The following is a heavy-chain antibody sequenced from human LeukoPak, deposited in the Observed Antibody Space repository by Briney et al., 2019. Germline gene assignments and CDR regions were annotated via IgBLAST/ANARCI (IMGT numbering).Heavy chain of an antibody. J-gene: IGHJ4*02. V-gene: IGHV1-18*01. CDR1: GYTFTTYG. CDR3: ARDILSTMVRGAILQPWDY. D-gene: IGHD3-10*01. Sequence: ASVKVSCKASGYTFTTYGISWVRQAPGQGLEWMGWISAYNGNTNYAQKLQGRVTMTTDTSTSTAYMELRSLRSDDTAVYYCARDILSTMVRGAILQPWDYWGQGTLVTVSS. CDR2: ISAYNGNT.